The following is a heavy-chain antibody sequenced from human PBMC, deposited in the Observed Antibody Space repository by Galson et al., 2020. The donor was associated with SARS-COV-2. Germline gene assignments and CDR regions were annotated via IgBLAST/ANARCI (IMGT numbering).Heavy chain of an antibody. CDR1: GFAFRSYG. V-gene: IGHV3-30*18. CDR2: ISQDGSNE. Sequence: SCAASGFAFRSYGMHWVRQAPGKGLEWVAVISQDGSNEYYAVSVKGRFTISRDNSKSTLYLQMNSLRGEDTAVYYCAKDRGYYGMDVWGQGTTVTVSS. CDR3: AKDRGYYGMDV. J-gene: IGHJ6*02.